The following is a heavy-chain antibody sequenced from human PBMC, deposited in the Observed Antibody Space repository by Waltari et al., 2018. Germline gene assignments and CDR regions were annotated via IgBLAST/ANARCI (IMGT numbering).Heavy chain of an antibody. Sequence: EVQLVESGGGLVQPGGSLRLSCAASGFTFSSYSMNWVRQAPGKGLEWGSYISSSSSTIYYADSVKGRFTVSRDNAKDSLYLHMNSLGAEDTAVYYCARRGDWNPDYWGQGTLVTVSS. V-gene: IGHV3-48*04. CDR3: ARRGDWNPDY. D-gene: IGHD1-1*01. CDR1: GFTFSSYS. CDR2: ISSSSSTI. J-gene: IGHJ4*02.